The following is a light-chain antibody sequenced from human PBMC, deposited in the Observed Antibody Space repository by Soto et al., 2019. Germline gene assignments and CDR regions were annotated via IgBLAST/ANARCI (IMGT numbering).Light chain of an antibody. CDR2: DAS. CDR1: QTISTY. CDR3: QQSDSTPYT. V-gene: IGKV1-39*01. J-gene: IGKJ2*01. Sequence: DIQMTQSPSSLSASVGDRVTITCRASQTISTYLNWYQQKPGKAPRLLIYDASSLLSGVPSRFSGSGSGTYFTLTIASLQPEDFSNYYCQQSDSTPYTFGQGTKVEI.